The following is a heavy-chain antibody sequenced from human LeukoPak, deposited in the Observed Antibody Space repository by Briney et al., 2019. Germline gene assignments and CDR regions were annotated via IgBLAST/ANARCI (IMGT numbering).Heavy chain of an antibody. CDR1: GYTSTTYG. CDR3: ARALAQGGSFDLYYFDS. D-gene: IGHD3-9*01. V-gene: IGHV1-18*01. Sequence: ASVKVSCKTSGYTSTTYGISWVRQAPGQGLEWMGWTYNTYTHYAQTLRDRLTMTTDTSTSTSYMELRSLRSDDTAVYYCARALAQGGSFDLYYFDSWGQGSLVTVSS. J-gene: IGHJ4*02. CDR2: TYNTYT.